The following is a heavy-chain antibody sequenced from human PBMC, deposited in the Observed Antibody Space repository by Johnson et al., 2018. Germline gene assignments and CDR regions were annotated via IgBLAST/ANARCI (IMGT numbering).Heavy chain of an antibody. V-gene: IGHV4-59*01. CDR1: GGSISSYY. CDR2: IYYSGST. Sequence: QVQLQESGPGLVKPSETLSLTCTVSGGSISSYYWSWIRQPPGKGLDWIGYIYYSGSTNYNPSLKMRATISVDTSNNQFSLQLNSVTAADTAVYYCARTDYGGNSGVAFDIWGQGTMVTVSS. D-gene: IGHD4-23*01. J-gene: IGHJ3*02. CDR3: ARTDYGGNSGVAFDI.